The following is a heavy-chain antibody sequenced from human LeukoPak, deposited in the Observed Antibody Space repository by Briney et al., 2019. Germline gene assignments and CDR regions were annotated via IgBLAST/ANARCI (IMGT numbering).Heavy chain of an antibody. CDR1: GYTFTGYY. CDR2: INPNSGGT. J-gene: IGHJ4*02. V-gene: IGHV1-2*02. Sequence: GASVKVSCKASGYTFTGYYMHWVRQAPGQGLEWMGWINPNSGGTNYAQKFQGRVTMARDTSISTAYMELSRLRSDDTAVYYCARAKQWLVHHDYWGQGTLVTVSS. D-gene: IGHD6-19*01. CDR3: ARAKQWLVHHDY.